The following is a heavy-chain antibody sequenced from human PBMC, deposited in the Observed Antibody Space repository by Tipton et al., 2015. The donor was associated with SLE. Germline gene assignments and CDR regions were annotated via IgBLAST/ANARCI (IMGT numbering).Heavy chain of an antibody. V-gene: IGHV3-74*01. Sequence: SLRLSCTASGFTFSSYWMHWVRQVPGKGLVWVSEIDSDGSRTNYADSVEGRFSIYRDSAKSMLHLELNRVRPEDTAVYYCAKERFGSTGLEHWGQGTLVTVSS. J-gene: IGHJ1*01. D-gene: IGHD3-10*01. CDR3: AKERFGSTGLEH. CDR2: IDSDGSRT. CDR1: GFTFSSYW.